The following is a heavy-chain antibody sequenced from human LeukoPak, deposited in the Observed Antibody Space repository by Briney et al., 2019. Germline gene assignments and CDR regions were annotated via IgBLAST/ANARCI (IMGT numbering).Heavy chain of an antibody. J-gene: IGHJ4*02. V-gene: IGHV3-66*01. D-gene: IGHD5-18*01. CDR2: IYSGGST. Sequence: GGSLRLSCAASGFTVSSNYMSWVRQAPGKGLEWVSVIYSGGSTYYADSVKGRFTISRDNSKNTLYLQMNSLRSEDTAVYYCARDGGYSYGPYWCQGTLVTVSS. CDR1: GFTVSSNY. CDR3: ARDGGYSYGPY.